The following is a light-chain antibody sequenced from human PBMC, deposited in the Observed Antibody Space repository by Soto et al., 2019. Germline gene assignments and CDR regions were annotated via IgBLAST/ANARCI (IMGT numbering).Light chain of an antibody. Sequence: QSALTQPRSVSGSPGQSVTISCTGTSNDVGGYNYVSWFQQHPGKAPKLMIYGVSQRPSGVPDRFSGSKSGNTASLTISGLHAEDEADYYCCSYAGNYTYVFGTETKLTVL. CDR3: CSYAGNYTYV. CDR2: GVS. J-gene: IGLJ1*01. V-gene: IGLV2-11*01. CDR1: SNDVGGYNY.